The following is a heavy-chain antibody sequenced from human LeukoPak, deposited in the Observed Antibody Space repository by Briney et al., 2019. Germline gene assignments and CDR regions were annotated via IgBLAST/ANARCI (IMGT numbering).Heavy chain of an antibody. D-gene: IGHD3-22*01. V-gene: IGHV3-7*03. CDR1: GFTFSSYW. Sequence: GGSLRLSCAASGFTFSSYWMSWVRQAPGKGLEWVANIKQDGSEKYYVDSVKGRFTISRDNARNSLYLQMNSLRAEDTAVYYCARGRMIVVPYDAFDIWGQGTMVTVSS. J-gene: IGHJ3*02. CDR3: ARGRMIVVPYDAFDI. CDR2: IKQDGSEK.